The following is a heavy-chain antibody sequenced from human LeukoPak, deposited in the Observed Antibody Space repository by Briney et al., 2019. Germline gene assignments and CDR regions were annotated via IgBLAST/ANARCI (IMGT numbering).Heavy chain of an antibody. CDR1: GGTFSSYA. Sequence: SVKVSCKASGGTFSSYAISWVRKAPGQGLEGMGRVIPIFGTANYAQKFQGRVTITTDESTSTAYMELSSMRSEDTAVYYCARDPLDCSGGSCSDYWGQGTLVTVSS. J-gene: IGHJ4*02. D-gene: IGHD2-15*01. CDR3: ARDPLDCSGGSCSDY. CDR2: VIPIFGTA. V-gene: IGHV1-69*05.